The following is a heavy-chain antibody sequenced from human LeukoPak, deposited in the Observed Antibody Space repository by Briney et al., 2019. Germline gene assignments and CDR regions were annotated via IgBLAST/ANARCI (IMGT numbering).Heavy chain of an antibody. V-gene: IGHV3-23*01. D-gene: IGHD3-22*01. CDR1: GFTFSSYA. CDR3: AKDNGYRGSAPLRMGAFDI. Sequence: GGSLRLSCAASGFTFSSYAMSWVRQAPGKGLEWVSAISGSGGSTYYADSVKGRFTISRDNSKNTLYLQMNSLRAEDTAVYYCAKDNGYRGSAPLRMGAFDIWGQGTMVTVSS. J-gene: IGHJ3*02. CDR2: ISGSGGST.